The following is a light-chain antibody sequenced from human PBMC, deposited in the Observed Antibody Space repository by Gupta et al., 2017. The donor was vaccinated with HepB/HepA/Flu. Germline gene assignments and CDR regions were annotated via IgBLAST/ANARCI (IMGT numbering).Light chain of an antibody. CDR1: RSDVGSYNL. J-gene: IGLJ2*01. CDR3: CSYESTTVV. CDR2: EVN. Sequence: QSALTHPASGSVSPGQSITISCTGTRSDVGSYNLVSWYQQHPGKATKLLIYEVNKWAAGVSDRFSGSNSGNTAYLTISGLQAEDEADYYCCSYESTTVVFGGGTKLTVL. V-gene: IGLV2-23*02.